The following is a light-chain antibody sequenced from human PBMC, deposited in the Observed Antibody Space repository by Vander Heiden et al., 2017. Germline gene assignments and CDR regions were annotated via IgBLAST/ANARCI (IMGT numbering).Light chain of an antibody. CDR3: AAWDDSHWV. Sequence: SVMTQPPSASGPPGQRVPISCAGSSSNIGSNYVYWYQQLPGTAPKLLIYRNNQRPSGVPDRFSGSKSGTSASLAISGLRSEDEADYYCAAWDDSHWVFGGGTKLTVL. CDR2: RNN. CDR1: SSNIGSNY. V-gene: IGLV1-47*01. J-gene: IGLJ3*02.